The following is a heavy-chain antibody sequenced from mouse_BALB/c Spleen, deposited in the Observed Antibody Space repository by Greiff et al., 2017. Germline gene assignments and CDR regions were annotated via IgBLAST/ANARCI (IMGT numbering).Heavy chain of an antibody. D-gene: IGHD1-1*01. CDR3: ARHSPLGWYGSSYDYAMDY. J-gene: IGHJ4*01. V-gene: IGHV5-6-2*01. CDR1: GFTFSSYY. Sequence: EVKLMESGGGLVKLGGSLKLSCAASGFTFSSYYMSWVRQTPEKRLELVAAINSNGGSTYYPDTVKGRFTISRDNAKNTLYLQMSSLKSEDTALYYCARHSPLGWYGSSYDYAMDYWGQGTSVTVSS. CDR2: INSNGGST.